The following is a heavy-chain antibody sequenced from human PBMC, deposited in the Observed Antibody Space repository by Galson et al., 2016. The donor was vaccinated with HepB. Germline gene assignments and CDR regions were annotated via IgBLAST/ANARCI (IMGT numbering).Heavy chain of an antibody. CDR1: GDSVRSNGYH. D-gene: IGHD3-16*01. Sequence: SETLSLTCTVSGDSVRSNGYHCSWIRQPAGTGLEWMGHTYYTRSTSYNPSRRRRATILIDTSRNQFSLTLSSVTAADTAVYYCTTDLEGHGGTGYWGQGTLVTVSS. CDR3: TTDLEGHGGTGY. J-gene: IGHJ4*02. CDR2: TYYTRST. V-gene: IGHV4-61*08.